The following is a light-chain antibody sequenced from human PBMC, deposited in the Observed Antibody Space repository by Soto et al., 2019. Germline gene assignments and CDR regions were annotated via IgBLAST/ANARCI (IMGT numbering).Light chain of an antibody. J-gene: IGLJ1*01. V-gene: IGLV1-47*01. CDR3: ATWDDRVYV. Sequence: QSALAQPASVSGSPGQSITISCTGSFSDIAVFNYVYWYQQLPGTAPKLLIYSNSQRPLGVPVRFSGSKSGTSASLAISGLQSEDEADYYCATWDDRVYVFGAGTKVTVL. CDR1: FSDIAVFNY. CDR2: SNS.